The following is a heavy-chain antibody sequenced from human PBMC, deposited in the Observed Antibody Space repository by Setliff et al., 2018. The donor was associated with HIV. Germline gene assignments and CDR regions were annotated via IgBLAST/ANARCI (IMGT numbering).Heavy chain of an antibody. CDR3: AREGYASGTLGDLDY. D-gene: IGHD3-10*01. CDR1: GFIFSDYY. CDR2: ISGDGNII. J-gene: IGHJ4*02. Sequence: GGSLRLSCAASGFIFSDYYMDWVRQAPGKGLEWVAVISGDGNIIFYADSVKGRFAISRDNSKNTLYLQMNSLETEDSALYYCAREGYASGTLGDLDYWGQGTLVTVSS. V-gene: IGHV3-30*09.